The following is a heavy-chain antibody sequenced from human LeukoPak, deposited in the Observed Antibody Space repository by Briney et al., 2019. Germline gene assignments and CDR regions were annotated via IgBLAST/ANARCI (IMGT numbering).Heavy chain of an antibody. CDR2: INPSSGST. D-gene: IGHD1-26*01. CDR1: GYTFTSYY. J-gene: IGHJ3*02. Sequence: ASVKVSCKASGYTFTSYYMHWVRQAPGQGLEWMGIINPSSGSTSYAQKFQGRVTMTRDTSTSTVYMELSSLRSEDTAVYYCARVGATHGAFDIWGQGTMVTVSS. CDR3: ARVGATHGAFDI. V-gene: IGHV1-46*01.